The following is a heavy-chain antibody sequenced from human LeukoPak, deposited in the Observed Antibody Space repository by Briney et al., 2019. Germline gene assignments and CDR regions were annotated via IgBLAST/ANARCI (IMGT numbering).Heavy chain of an antibody. Sequence: RGSLRLSCAASGFTFSSYEMKWVRQAPGKGLEGVSYISMSGTSIYYADSVKGRFTISRDNAKNSLYLQMYSLRAEDTAVYYCATGEGGSYYDSRGYYSDIWGRGTMVTVS. CDR2: ISMSGTSI. V-gene: IGHV3-48*03. CDR3: ATGEGGSYYDSRGYYSDI. J-gene: IGHJ3*02. CDR1: GFTFSSYE. D-gene: IGHD3-22*01.